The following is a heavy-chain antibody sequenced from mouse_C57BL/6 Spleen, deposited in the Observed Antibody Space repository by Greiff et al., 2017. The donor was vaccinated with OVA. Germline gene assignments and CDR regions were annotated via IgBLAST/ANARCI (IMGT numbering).Heavy chain of an antibody. J-gene: IGHJ1*03. CDR1: GFTFSSYA. Sequence: EVMLVESGGGLVTPGGSLKLSCAASGFTFSSYAMSWVRQTPEKRLEWVATISDGGSYTYYPDNVKGRFTISRDNAKNNRCRKMSRLKSEDTAMEYCASDTRRYFDVWGTGTTVTVSS. V-gene: IGHV5-4*03. CDR3: ASDTRRYFDV. CDR2: ISDGGSYT. D-gene: IGHD1-1*01.